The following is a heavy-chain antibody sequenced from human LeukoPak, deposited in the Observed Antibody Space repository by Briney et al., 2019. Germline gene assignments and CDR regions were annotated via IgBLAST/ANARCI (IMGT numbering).Heavy chain of an antibody. CDR1: GFIFSDYG. Sequence: GGSLRLSCAASGFIFSDYGMHWVREAPGKGLEWVAFIRYDGSDKYYADSVKGRFTNSRDDSKNTLYLQMNSLRPEDTAVYYCAKLYGSGTSYHPLDYWGQGTLVTVSS. D-gene: IGHD3-10*01. J-gene: IGHJ4*02. CDR2: IRYDGSDK. V-gene: IGHV3-30*02. CDR3: AKLYGSGTSYHPLDY.